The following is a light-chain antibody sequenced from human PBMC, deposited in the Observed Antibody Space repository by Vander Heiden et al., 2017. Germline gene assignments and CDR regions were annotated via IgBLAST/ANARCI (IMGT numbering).Light chain of an antibody. CDR3: LQYNNWPRT. V-gene: IGKV3D-15*01. J-gene: IGKJ1*01. CDR2: DAS. Sequence: EIVMTQSPATLSMSPGQGATLYCRASQSISNRFLAWYQQKPGQAPRLLIYDASTRATGIPNRFSGSGSGTDFTLTISSLQSEDFAVYYCLQYNNWPRTFGQGTKVEIK. CDR1: QSISNRF.